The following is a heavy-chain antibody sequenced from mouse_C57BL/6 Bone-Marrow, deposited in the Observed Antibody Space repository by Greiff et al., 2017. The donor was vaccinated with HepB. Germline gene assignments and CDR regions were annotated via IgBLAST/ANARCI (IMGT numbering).Heavy chain of an antibody. CDR2: IYPVDGDT. J-gene: IGHJ1*03. Sequence: VQLQQSGAELVKPGASVKISCKASGYAFSSYWMNWVKQRPGKGLVWIGQIYPVDGDTNYNGKFKGTATLTADKSFSTTYIQLSSLTSEDSAVYFCAREGERYFDVWGTGTTVTVSS. V-gene: IGHV1-80*01. CDR3: AREGERYFDV. CDR1: GYAFSSYW.